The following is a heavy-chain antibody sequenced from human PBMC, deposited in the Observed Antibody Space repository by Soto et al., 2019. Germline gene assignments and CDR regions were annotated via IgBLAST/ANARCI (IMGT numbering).Heavy chain of an antibody. Sequence: ASVKVSCKASGYTFTSYYMHWVRQAPGQGLEWMGVINPSRGTTTYAQKFQDRVTMTRDTSASTVYTELSSLRSEDTAMYYCARSYISSSYWFDPWGQGTLVTVS. CDR3: ARSYISSSYWFDP. J-gene: IGHJ5*02. D-gene: IGHD6-6*01. CDR1: GYTFTSYY. CDR2: INPSRGTT. V-gene: IGHV1-46*03.